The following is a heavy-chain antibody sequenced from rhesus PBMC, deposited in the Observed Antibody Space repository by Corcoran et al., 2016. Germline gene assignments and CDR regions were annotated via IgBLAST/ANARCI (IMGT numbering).Heavy chain of an antibody. J-gene: IGHJ4*01. Sequence: QVQLQESGPGLVKPSETLSLTCAFSGGSFISYWWRWLRQPPGKGLEWIGEINGNSGSTNYNPSLKSRVTISKDASKNQFSLKLSSVTAADTAVYYCARPMAYYSSGFDYWGQGVLVTVSS. D-gene: IGHD6-31*01. CDR1: GGSFISYW. V-gene: IGHV4-80*01. CDR2: INGNSGST. CDR3: ARPMAYYSSGFDY.